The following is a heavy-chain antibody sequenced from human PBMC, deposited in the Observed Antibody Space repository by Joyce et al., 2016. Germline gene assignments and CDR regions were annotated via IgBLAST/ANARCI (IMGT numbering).Heavy chain of an antibody. Sequence: EVQLVQSGSEVTKPGESLRISCQGSGYTFSSYWLGWVRQMPGKGLEDMGIISPGDSDTIYSPSFEGQVTFSADNSINAAYLDWDSLKTSDTDIYYCAGGQQLLFDYWGQGVLVTVPS. CDR2: ISPGDSDT. V-gene: IGHV5-51*01. CDR1: GYTFSSYW. CDR3: AGGQQLLFDY. D-gene: IGHD6-13*01. J-gene: IGHJ4*02.